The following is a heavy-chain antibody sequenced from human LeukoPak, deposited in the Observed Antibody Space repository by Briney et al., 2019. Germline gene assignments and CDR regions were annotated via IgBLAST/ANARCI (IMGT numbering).Heavy chain of an antibody. CDR3: ARVGAWELQRVFDY. V-gene: IGHV3-7*01. CDR2: INRGGNEV. CDR1: GFTFSSYS. D-gene: IGHD1-26*01. Sequence: GGSLRLSCAASGFTFSSYSMNWVRQVPGKGLEWVANINRGGNEVHYVDSVKGRFTISRDNAKNSLYLQLDSLRVEDTAVYYCARVGAWELQRVFDYWGQGTLVTVSS. J-gene: IGHJ4*02.